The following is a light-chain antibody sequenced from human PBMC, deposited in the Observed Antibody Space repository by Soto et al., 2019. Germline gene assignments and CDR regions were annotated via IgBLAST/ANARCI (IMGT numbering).Light chain of an antibody. CDR1: QSVSTF. J-gene: IGKJ1*01. CDR2: GAS. Sequence: ESVLTQSPATLSLSPGERAILSCRASQSVSTFLAWFQQKPGQAPRLLIYGASSRATGIPDRFSGSGSGTEFTLTISSLQSEDFAVYYCQQYNNWWTFGQGTKVDI. CDR3: QQYNNWWT. V-gene: IGKV3D-15*01.